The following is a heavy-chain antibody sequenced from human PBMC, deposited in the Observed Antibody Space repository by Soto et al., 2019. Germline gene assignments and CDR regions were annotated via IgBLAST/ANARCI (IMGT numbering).Heavy chain of an antibody. CDR3: GNDRYCSGASCYSEWAFDI. CDR2: ISRSGGST. J-gene: IGHJ3*02. Sequence: EVQLLESGGGLVQPGGSLRLSCAASGFTFSNYAMSSVRQAPGKGLEWVSAISRSGGSTYYEGSVKGRFTISRDNSKNTPFLQMNSVRAEDTAVYYCGNDRYCSGASCYSEWAFDIWGQGTMVTVSS. D-gene: IGHD2-15*01. CDR1: GFTFSNYA. V-gene: IGHV3-23*01.